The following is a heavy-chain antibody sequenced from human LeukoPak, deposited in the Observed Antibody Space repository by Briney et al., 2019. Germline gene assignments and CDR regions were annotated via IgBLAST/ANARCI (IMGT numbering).Heavy chain of an antibody. V-gene: IGHV4-39*07. D-gene: IGHD3-10*01. CDR3: ARDGLNTMVRGKIHYYYMDV. CDR2: IYYSGST. J-gene: IGHJ6*03. CDR1: GGSTSSSSYY. Sequence: SETLSLTCTVSGGSTSSSSYYWGWIRQPPGKGLEWIGSIYYSGSTYYNPSLKSRVTISVDTSKNQFSLKLSSVTAADTAVYYCARDGLNTMVRGKIHYYYMDVWGKGTTVTISS.